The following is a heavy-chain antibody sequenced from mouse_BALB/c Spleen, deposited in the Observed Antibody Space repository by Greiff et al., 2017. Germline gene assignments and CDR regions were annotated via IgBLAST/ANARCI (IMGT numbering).Heavy chain of an antibody. D-gene: IGHD4-1*01. CDR3: ARVRTGTGVDY. CDR2: INPSNGRT. CDR1: GYTFTSYW. V-gene: IGHV1S81*02. Sequence: VQLQQSGAELVKPGASVKLSCKASGYTFTSYWMHWVKQRPGQGLEWIGEINPSNGRTNYNEKFKSKATLTVDKSSSTAYMQLSSLTSEDSAVYYCARVRTGTGVDYWGQGTTLTVSS. J-gene: IGHJ2*01.